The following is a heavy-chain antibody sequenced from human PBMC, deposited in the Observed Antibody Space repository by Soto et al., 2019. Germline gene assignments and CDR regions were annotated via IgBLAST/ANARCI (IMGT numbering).Heavy chain of an antibody. D-gene: IGHD3-9*01. Sequence: SVNVSCKASGYSFTSYGISWVRQAPGQGLEWMGWISAYNGNTNYAQKLQGRVTMTTDTSTSTTYMELRSLRSDDTAVYYCARDISRDILTGSRYWGQGTLVTVSS. CDR2: ISAYNGNT. CDR1: GYSFTSYG. J-gene: IGHJ4*02. CDR3: ARDISRDILTGSRY. V-gene: IGHV1-18*01.